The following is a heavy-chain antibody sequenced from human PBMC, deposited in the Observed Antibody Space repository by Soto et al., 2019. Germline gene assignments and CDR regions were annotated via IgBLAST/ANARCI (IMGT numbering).Heavy chain of an antibody. V-gene: IGHV4-39*01. CDR1: GGSISSSSYY. Sequence: QLQLQESGPGLVKPSETLSLTCTVSGGSISSSSYYWGWIRQPPGKGLEWIGSIYYSGSTYYNPSLKCRVTISVDTSKNQFSLKLSSVTAADTAVYYCARQGEYSSSSPYAFDIWGQGTMVTVSS. J-gene: IGHJ3*02. D-gene: IGHD6-6*01. CDR3: ARQGEYSSSSPYAFDI. CDR2: IYYSGST.